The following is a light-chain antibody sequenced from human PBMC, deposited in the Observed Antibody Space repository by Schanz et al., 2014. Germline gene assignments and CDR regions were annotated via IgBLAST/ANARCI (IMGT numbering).Light chain of an antibody. CDR3: QQFGKLPWT. Sequence: EVVLTQSPATLSLSPGERATLSCRASQSVSSYLAWYQQKPGQAPRLLIYGASSRATGIPDRFSGSGSGTDFTLTISRLEPEDFAVFYCQQFGKLPWTFGQGTKVEIK. V-gene: IGKV3-20*01. CDR1: QSVSSY. CDR2: GAS. J-gene: IGKJ1*01.